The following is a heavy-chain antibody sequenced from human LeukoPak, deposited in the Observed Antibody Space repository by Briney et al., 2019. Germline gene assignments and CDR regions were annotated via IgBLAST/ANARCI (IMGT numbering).Heavy chain of an antibody. CDR2: IWYDGSNK. J-gene: IGHJ4*02. V-gene: IGHV3-33*06. CDR3: AKDTEPWIQAYYFDY. Sequence: GESLKISCAASGFTFSSYGMHWVRQAPGKGLEWVAVIWYDGSNKYYADSVKGRFTISRDNSKNTLYLQMNSLRAEDTAVYYCAKDTEPWIQAYYFDYWGQGTLVTVSS. D-gene: IGHD5-18*01. CDR1: GFTFSSYG.